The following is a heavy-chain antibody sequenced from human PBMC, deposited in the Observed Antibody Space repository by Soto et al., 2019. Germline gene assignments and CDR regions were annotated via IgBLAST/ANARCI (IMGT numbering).Heavy chain of an antibody. V-gene: IGHV1-69*13. CDR2: IIPIFGTA. CDR3: AREADYDILTGYSLSHYWFDP. D-gene: IGHD3-9*01. CDR1: GYTFTSYG. Sequence: GASVKVSCKASGYTFTSYGISWVRQAPGQGLEWMGGIIPIFGTANYAQKFQGRVTITADESTSTAYMELSSLRSEDTAVYYCAREADYDILTGYSLSHYWFDPWGQGTLVTVSS. J-gene: IGHJ5*02.